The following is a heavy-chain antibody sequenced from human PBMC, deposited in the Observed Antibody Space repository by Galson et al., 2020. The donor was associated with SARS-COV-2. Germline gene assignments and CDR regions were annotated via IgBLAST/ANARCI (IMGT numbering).Heavy chain of an antibody. CDR1: GFTFRDYY. CDR2: ISSSGSTI. CDR3: ARDYYYDSTSGNLWADAFDI. J-gene: IGHJ3*02. V-gene: IGHV3-11*01. D-gene: IGHD3-22*01. Sequence: NSGGSLRLSCAASGFTFRDYYMSWIRPAPGKGLEWVSYISSSGSTIYYAASVKGRFTISRDNAKNSLYLQMNSLRAEDTAVYYCARDYYYDSTSGNLWADAFDIWGQGTMVTVSS.